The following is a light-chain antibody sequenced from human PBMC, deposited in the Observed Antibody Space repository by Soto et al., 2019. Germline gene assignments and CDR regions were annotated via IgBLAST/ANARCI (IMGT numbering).Light chain of an antibody. CDR2: EGT. J-gene: IGLJ2*01. CDR1: NSDIGRYKF. Sequence: QSALTQPASVSGSPGQSITISCTGTNSDIGRYKFVSWFQQHPGKAPKLMIFEGTNRPSGVSNRFSGSKSGNTASLTISGLQAEDEAIYCCSSSTNTNTLVIFGGGTKLTVL. V-gene: IGLV2-14*01. CDR3: SSSTNTNTLVI.